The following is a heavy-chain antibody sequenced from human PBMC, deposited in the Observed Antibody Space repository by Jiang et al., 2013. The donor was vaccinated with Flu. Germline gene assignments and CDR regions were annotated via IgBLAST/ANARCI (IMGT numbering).Heavy chain of an antibody. Sequence: KPSETLSLTCTVSGDSISRSTYFWGWIRQPPGKGLEWIATVYSRGSTYYNPSLTGRVAISIDTSKNQFSLKLNSVTAADTAVYYCARHLQGWYFDSWGQGTLVTVSS. CDR3: ARHLQGWYFDS. D-gene: IGHD6-19*01. V-gene: IGHV4-39*01. CDR2: VYSRGST. CDR1: GDSISRSTYF. J-gene: IGHJ4*02.